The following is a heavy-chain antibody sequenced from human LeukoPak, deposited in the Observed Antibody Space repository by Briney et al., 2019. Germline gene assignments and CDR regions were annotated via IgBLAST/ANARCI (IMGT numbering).Heavy chain of an antibody. CDR1: GDSVSSNSAA. J-gene: IGHJ5*02. CDR3: ARDFPSTSWYAMNWFDP. D-gene: IGHD6-13*01. CDR2: TYYRSKWYN. V-gene: IGHV6-1*01. Sequence: SQTLSLTCAISGDSVSSNSAAWNWIRQSPSRGLEWPGRTYYRSKWYNDYAVSVKSRITINPDTSKNQFSLQLNSLTPEDTAVYYCARDFPSTSWYAMNWFDPWGQATLVTVSS.